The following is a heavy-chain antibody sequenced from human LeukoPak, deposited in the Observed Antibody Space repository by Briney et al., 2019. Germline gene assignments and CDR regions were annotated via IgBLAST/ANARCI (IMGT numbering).Heavy chain of an antibody. CDR3: TKEGGDIVVVPAAHAFDM. CDR1: GFTFDDYA. D-gene: IGHD2-2*01. CDR2: IHYDGIDK. J-gene: IGHJ3*02. Sequence: GGSLRLSCAASGFTFDDYAMHWVRQAPGKGLEWVAYIHYDGIDKNYADSVKGRFTISRDNSKNTLYLQMNGLRTEDTAVYFCTKEGGDIVVVPAAHAFDMWGQGTMVTVSS. V-gene: IGHV3-30*02.